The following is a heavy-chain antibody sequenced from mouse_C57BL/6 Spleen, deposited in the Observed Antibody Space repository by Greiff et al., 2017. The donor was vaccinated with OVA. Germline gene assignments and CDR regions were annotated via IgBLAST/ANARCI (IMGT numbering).Heavy chain of an antibody. CDR1: GFTFSDYG. J-gene: IGHJ3*01. CDR2: ISSGSSTI. V-gene: IGHV5-17*01. Sequence: DVMLVESGGGLVKPGGSLKLSCAASGFTFSDYGMHWVRQAPEKGLEWVAYISSGSSTIYYADTVQGRFTISRDNAKNTLFLQMTSLRSEDTAMYYCARPHSFAYWGKGTLVTVSA. CDR3: ARPHSFAY.